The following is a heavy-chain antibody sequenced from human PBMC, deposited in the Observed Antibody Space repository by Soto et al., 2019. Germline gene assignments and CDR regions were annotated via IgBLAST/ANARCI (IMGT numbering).Heavy chain of an antibody. CDR3: ARFRGSYGMDV. V-gene: IGHV1-69*02. CDR2: IIPILGIA. Sequence: QVQLVQSGAEVKKPGSSVKVSCKASGGTFSIYTISWVRQAPGQGLEWMGRIIPILGIANYAQKFQGRVTITADKSTSTAYMELSRLRSEDTAVYYCARFRGSYGMDVWGQGTTVTVSS. J-gene: IGHJ6*02. CDR1: GGTFSIYT. D-gene: IGHD3-10*01.